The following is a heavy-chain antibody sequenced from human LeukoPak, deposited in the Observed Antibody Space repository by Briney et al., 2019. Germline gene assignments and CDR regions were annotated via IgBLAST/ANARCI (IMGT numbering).Heavy chain of an antibody. CDR3: EKLGSWFNTWFDT. CDR2: VSGSGGST. CDR1: GFTFSTYR. D-gene: IGHD6-13*01. J-gene: IGHJ5*02. Sequence: GGSLRLSCAASGFTFSTYRMNWVRQAPGKGLEWVSAVSGSGGSTYYADPVKGRFTISRDNSKNTLSLQMNSLRAQDTAIYYCEKLGSWFNTWFDTWGQGTLVAVSS. V-gene: IGHV3-23*01.